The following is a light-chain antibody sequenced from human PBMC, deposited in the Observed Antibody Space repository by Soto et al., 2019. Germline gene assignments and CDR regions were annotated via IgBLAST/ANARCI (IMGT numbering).Light chain of an antibody. J-gene: IGKJ4*01. V-gene: IGKV3-20*01. CDR3: QQYGSS. Sequence: ESVLTQSPGTLSSSPGERATLFCRASQSVSSSYLAWYQQKPGQAPRLLIYGASSRATGIPDRFSGSGSGTDFILTISRLEPEDFAVYYCQQYGSSIGGGTKVEIK. CDR1: QSVSSSY. CDR2: GAS.